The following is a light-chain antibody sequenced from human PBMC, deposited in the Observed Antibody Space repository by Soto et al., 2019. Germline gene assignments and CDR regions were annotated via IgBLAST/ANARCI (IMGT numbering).Light chain of an antibody. V-gene: IGKV3-20*01. CDR1: QRLASNY. Sequence: EIELTQSPGTLSLSPVERATLSCRASQRLASNYLAWYQQRPGQAPRLLLYGVSSRATGIPDRFSGSGSGTDFTLAISRVEPEDFAVYFCQQYADSPITFGQGTRLEIK. J-gene: IGKJ5*01. CDR3: QQYADSPIT. CDR2: GVS.